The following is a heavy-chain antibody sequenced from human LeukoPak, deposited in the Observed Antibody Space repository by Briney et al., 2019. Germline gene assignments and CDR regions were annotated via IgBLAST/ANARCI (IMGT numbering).Heavy chain of an antibody. CDR3: ARGAEFGESEYFFDY. D-gene: IGHD3-10*01. Sequence: GGSLRLSCAASEFTFNIYGMHWVRQAPGKWLEWVAIIWYDGNYKYYADSVKGRFTISRDNSKNTLYLQMNSLRAEDTAVYYCARGAEFGESEYFFDYWGQGALVTVSS. J-gene: IGHJ4*02. V-gene: IGHV3-33*01. CDR2: IWYDGNYK. CDR1: EFTFNIYG.